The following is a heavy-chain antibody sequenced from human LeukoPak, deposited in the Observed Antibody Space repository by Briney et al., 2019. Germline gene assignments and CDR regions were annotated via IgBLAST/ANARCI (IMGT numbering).Heavy chain of an antibody. V-gene: IGHV3-23*01. CDR2: IVGNGGGI. Sequence: GGSLRLSCTASGFTFSTYAMNWVRQAPGKGLEWVAVIVGNGGGIHYADSVEGRFTISRDNYKNTVYLQMNSLRAEDASVYYCAKDRIPDGRYSIYYWGQGTLVTVS. J-gene: IGHJ4*02. CDR3: AKDRIPDGRYSIYY. CDR1: GFTFSTYA. D-gene: IGHD3-16*02.